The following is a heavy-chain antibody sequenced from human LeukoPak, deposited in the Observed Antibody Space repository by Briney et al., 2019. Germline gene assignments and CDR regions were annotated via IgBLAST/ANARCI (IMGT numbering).Heavy chain of an antibody. Sequence: GGSLRLSCAASGFTFTSFWMSWVRQAPGKGLEWVANIKQDGSEKYYVDSVKGRFTISRDNSKNTLYLQMNSLRAEDTAVYYCAKGILRGYSYGHDYWGQGTLVTVSS. D-gene: IGHD5-18*01. CDR2: IKQDGSEK. J-gene: IGHJ4*02. CDR3: AKGILRGYSYGHDY. CDR1: GFTFTSFW. V-gene: IGHV3-7*01.